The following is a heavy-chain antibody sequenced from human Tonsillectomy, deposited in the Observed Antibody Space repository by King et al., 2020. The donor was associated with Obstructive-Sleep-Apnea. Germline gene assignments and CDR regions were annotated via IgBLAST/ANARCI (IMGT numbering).Heavy chain of an antibody. CDR3: ARADGYNFGQHSYFDY. Sequence: VQLQESGPGLVETSETLSLTCTVSGYSISSGYYWGWIRQPPWKGLEWIGIIYHSGSPHYNPSLESRVAISVDTSKNQFSLQLRSVTAADTAVYYCARADGYNFGQHSYFDYWGQGTLVTVSS. D-gene: IGHD5-24*01. CDR1: GYSISSGYY. J-gene: IGHJ4*02. V-gene: IGHV4-38-2*02. CDR2: IYHSGSP.